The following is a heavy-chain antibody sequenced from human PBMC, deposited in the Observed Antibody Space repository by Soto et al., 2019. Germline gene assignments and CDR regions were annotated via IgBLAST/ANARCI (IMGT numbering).Heavy chain of an antibody. Sequence: DVQLVESGGGQVKPGGSLRLSCAASGFTFSSYTINWVRLGPGKGLEWVSSISTRSSLIYYADSVKGRFTLSRDNAKNSAYLQMDSLRAEDTAGYYCATLARGGPVTLPLDAWGQGTLVTVSS. D-gene: IGHD3-10*01. J-gene: IGHJ5*02. CDR1: GFTFSSYT. CDR3: ATLARGGPVTLPLDA. CDR2: ISTRSSLI. V-gene: IGHV3-21*01.